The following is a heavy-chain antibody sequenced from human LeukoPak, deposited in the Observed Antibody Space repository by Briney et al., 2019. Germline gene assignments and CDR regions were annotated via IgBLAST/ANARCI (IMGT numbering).Heavy chain of an antibody. D-gene: IGHD6-19*01. CDR2: ISGSGDST. Sequence: PGGSLRLSCAASGFTFSSYAMSWVRQAPGNGLEWVSAISGSGDSTYYADSVKGRFTISRDNSKNTLYLQMNSLRAEDTAVYYCAKDNGEQYYFDYWGQGTLVTVSS. CDR1: GFTFSSYA. J-gene: IGHJ4*02. V-gene: IGHV3-23*01. CDR3: AKDNGEQYYFDY.